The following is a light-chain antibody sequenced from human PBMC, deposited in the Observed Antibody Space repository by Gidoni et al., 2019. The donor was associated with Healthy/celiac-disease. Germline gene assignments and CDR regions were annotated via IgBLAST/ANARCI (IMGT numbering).Light chain of an antibody. Sequence: QSALTQPAAVSGSPGQSITLSCTGTSSDVGGYNYVSWYQQHPGKAPNLMIYEVSNRPSGVSNRVSGSKSGNPASLNISGLQAEDEADYYCSSYTSSSTRVFGGGTKLTVL. CDR2: EVS. CDR1: SSDVGGYNY. V-gene: IGLV2-14*01. CDR3: SSYTSSSTRV. J-gene: IGLJ3*02.